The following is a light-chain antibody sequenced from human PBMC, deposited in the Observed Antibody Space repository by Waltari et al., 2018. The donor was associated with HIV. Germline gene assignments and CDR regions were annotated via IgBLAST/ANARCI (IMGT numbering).Light chain of an antibody. J-gene: IGLJ2*01. CDR1: RFNIGRNS. CDR3: AAWDDNLNAL. Sequence: QSVLRQPPSASGTPGQRVTIHCFGGRFNIGRNSVSWYKQRPGMAPKLLIYGNNQRPSGVPDRFSGSKSGTSASLAISGLQSDDEADYYCAAWDDNLNALFGGGTKLTVL. V-gene: IGLV1-44*01. CDR2: GNN.